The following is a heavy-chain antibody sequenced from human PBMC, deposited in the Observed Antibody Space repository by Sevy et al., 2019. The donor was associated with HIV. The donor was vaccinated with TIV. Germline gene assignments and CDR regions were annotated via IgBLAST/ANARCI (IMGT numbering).Heavy chain of an antibody. CDR2: ISAYNGNT. J-gene: IGHJ4*02. CDR3: ARGVITFGGVIVNFDY. V-gene: IGHV1-18*01. D-gene: IGHD3-16*02. Sequence: ASVKVSCRASGYTFTSYGISWVRQAPGQGLEWMGWISAYNGNTNYAQKLQGRVTMTTDTSTSTAYMELRSLRSDDTAVYYCARGVITFGGVIVNFDYWGQGTLVTVSS. CDR1: GYTFTSYG.